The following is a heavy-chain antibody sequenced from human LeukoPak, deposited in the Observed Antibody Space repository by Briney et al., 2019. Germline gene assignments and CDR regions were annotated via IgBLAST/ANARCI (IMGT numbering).Heavy chain of an antibody. Sequence: GGSLRLSCAASGFTFTNYGMHWVRQAPGKGLEWVAFIRYDESDKYYADSVKGRFTISRDISKNTLYLQMSSLRAEDTAVYYCAKDGCSSITCYFEYWGQGTLVTVSS. V-gene: IGHV3-30*02. CDR1: GFTFTNYG. CDR2: IRYDESDK. D-gene: IGHD2-2*01. CDR3: AKDGCSSITCYFEY. J-gene: IGHJ4*02.